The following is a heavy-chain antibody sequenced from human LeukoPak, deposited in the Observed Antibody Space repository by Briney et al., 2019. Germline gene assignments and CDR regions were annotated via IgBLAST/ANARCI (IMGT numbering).Heavy chain of an antibody. CDR1: GFTFSSYA. CDR2: ISGSGGST. J-gene: IGHJ4*02. V-gene: IGHV3-23*01. D-gene: IGHD2-2*01. Sequence: GGSLRLSCAASGFTFSSYAMSWVRQAPGKGLEWVSAISGSGGSTYYADSVKGRFTISRDNSKNTLYLQMNSLRAEDTAVYYCAKGMLGYCSSSSCYVACDYWGQGTLVTVSS. CDR3: AKGMLGYCSSSSCYVACDY.